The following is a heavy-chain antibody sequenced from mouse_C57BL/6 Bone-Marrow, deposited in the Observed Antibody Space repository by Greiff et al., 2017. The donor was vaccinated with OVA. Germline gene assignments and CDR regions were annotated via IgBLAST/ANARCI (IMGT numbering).Heavy chain of an antibody. CDR3: ARNKIYYGNYGYAMDY. D-gene: IGHD2-1*01. V-gene: IGHV2-2*01. CDR2: IWSGGST. CDR1: GFSLTSYG. Sequence: QVQLKQSGPGLVQPSQSLSITCTVSGFSLTSYGVHWVRQSPGKGLEWLGVIWSGGSTDYNAAFISRLSISKDNSKSQVFFKMNSLQADDTAIYYCARNKIYYGNYGYAMDYWGQGTSVTVSS. J-gene: IGHJ4*01.